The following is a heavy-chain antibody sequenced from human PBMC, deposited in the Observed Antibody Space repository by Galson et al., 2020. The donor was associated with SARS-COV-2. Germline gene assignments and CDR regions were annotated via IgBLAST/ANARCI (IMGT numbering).Heavy chain of an antibody. Sequence: GGSLRLSCAASGFTFSSYDMHWVRQATGKGLEWVSAIGTAGDTYYPGSVKGRFTISRENAKNSLYLQMNSLRAGDTAVYYCARAGDCSSTSCYTNWYFDLWGRGTLVTVSS. J-gene: IGHJ2*01. CDR3: ARAGDCSSTSCYTNWYFDL. V-gene: IGHV3-13*01. CDR1: GFTFSSYD. CDR2: IGTAGDT. D-gene: IGHD2-2*02.